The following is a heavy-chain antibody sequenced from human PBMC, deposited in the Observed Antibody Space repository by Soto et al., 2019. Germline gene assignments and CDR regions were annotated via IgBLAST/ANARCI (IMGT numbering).Heavy chain of an antibody. V-gene: IGHV1-18*01. CDR1: GYTFTSHG. CDR3: ARDPGTGRFDY. J-gene: IGHJ4*02. Sequence: QVLLVQSGPEVRKPGASVKVSCKASGYTFTSHGVGWLRQAPGQGLEWLGWISTYSGIRNYARKFQDRVTMGSDTSTTTVYVELRSLTANDTAMYYCARDPGTGRFDYWGQGPQVTVSS. CDR2: ISTYSGIR. D-gene: IGHD6-13*01.